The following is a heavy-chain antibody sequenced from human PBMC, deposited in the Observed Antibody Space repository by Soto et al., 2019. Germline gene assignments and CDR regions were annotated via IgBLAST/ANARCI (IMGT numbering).Heavy chain of an antibody. V-gene: IGHV1-58*01. Sequence: ASVKVSCKASGFTFTSSAVQWVRQARGQRLEWIGWIVVGSGNTNYAQKFQERVTITRDMSTSTAYMELSSLRSEDTAVYYCAADTGYYGSGSYYVRGYYYYGMDVWGQGTTVTVSS. CDR1: GFTFTSSA. J-gene: IGHJ6*02. CDR3: AADTGYYGSGSYYVRGYYYYGMDV. CDR2: IVVGSGNT. D-gene: IGHD3-10*01.